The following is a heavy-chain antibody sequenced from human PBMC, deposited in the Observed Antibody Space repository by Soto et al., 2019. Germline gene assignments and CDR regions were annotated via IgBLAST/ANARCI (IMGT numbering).Heavy chain of an antibody. CDR3: AKDYGDHPYYYYGMDV. D-gene: IGHD4-17*01. CDR2: ISGSGGST. J-gene: IGHJ6*02. CDR1: GFTFSSYA. V-gene: IGHV3-23*01. Sequence: PGGSLRLSCAASGFTFSSYAMSWVRQAPGKGLEWVSAISGSGGSTYYADSVKGRFTISRDNSKNTLYLQMNSLRAEDTAVYYCAKDYGDHPYYYYGMDVWGQGTTVTVS.